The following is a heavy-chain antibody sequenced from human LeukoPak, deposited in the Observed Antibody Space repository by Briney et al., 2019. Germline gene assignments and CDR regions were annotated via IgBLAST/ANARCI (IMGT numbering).Heavy chain of an antibody. D-gene: IGHD2-8*01. CDR3: ARSSPGLIYMDV. CDR2: FIPIFGTA. J-gene: IGHJ6*03. Sequence: SVKVSCKASGSTFNSYAISWVRQAPGQGFEWMGGFIPIFGTANYAQKFQGRVMITADESTSTAYMDLNSLRSEDTAVYYCARSSPGLIYMDVWGEGTTVPVSS. V-gene: IGHV1-69*01. CDR1: GSTFNSYA.